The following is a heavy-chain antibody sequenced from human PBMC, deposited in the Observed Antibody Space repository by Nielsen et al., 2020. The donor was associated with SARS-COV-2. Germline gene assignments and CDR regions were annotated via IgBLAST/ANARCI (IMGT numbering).Heavy chain of an antibody. Sequence: GESLKISCQGSGYNFATYWIAWVRQMPGKGLEWMGVVYPGDSDTRYSPSFQCQVIISFDKSITTAYLQWNSLQASDSAMYYCARLQSSTGGGMDVWGQGTAVTVPS. J-gene: IGHJ6*02. CDR3: ARLQSSTGGGMDV. CDR2: VYPGDSDT. V-gene: IGHV5-51*01. CDR1: GYNFATYW. D-gene: IGHD6-13*01.